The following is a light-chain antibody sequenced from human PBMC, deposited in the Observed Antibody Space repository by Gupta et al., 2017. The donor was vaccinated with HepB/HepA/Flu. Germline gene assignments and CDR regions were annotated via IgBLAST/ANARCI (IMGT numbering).Light chain of an antibody. CDR3: QPYDSYSPYT. CDR1: QSVSGR. CDR2: EAS. Sequence: DNPVTQSPPTLSASLGDRVTITCRASQSVSGRLAWYQQKPGKAPKLLIYEASTLETGVPSRFSGSGSGTHFTLTISGLQPDDFATYYCQPYDSYSPYTFGQGTQLEIK. J-gene: IGKJ2*01. V-gene: IGKV1-5*03.